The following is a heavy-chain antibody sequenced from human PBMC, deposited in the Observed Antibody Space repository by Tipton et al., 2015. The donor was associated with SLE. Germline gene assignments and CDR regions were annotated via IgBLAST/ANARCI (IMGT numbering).Heavy chain of an antibody. D-gene: IGHD5-24*01. Sequence: TLSLTCTVSSFSISSCHYWGWVRQPPGKGLELIGTIHHSGSTYYNPSLKSRVTISVDTSNNLFSLILSSVTAADTAVYYCTSDGPTNMATTWGQGTLVTVSS. V-gene: IGHV4-38-2*02. CDR1: SFSISSCHY. CDR2: IHHSGST. J-gene: IGHJ4*02. CDR3: TSDGPTNMATT.